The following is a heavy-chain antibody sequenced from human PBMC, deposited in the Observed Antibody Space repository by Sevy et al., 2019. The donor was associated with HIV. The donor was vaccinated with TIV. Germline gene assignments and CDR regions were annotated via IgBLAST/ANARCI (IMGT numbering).Heavy chain of an antibody. CDR3: ARDNEGWLQFYYYYYMDV. V-gene: IGHV3-33*01. CDR2: IWYDGSNK. J-gene: IGHJ6*03. CDR1: GFTFSSYG. D-gene: IGHD5-12*01. Sequence: GGSLRLSCAASGFTFSSYGMHWVRQAPGKGLEWVAVIWYDGSNKYYADSVKGRFTISRDNSKNTLYLQMNSLRAEDTAVYYCARDNEGWLQFYYYYYMDVWGNGTTVTVSS.